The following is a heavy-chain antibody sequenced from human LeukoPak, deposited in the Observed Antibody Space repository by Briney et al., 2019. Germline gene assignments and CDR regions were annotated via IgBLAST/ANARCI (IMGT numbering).Heavy chain of an antibody. CDR3: ASDIAASGSFDY. V-gene: IGHV1-2*02. D-gene: IGHD6-13*01. CDR2: IDPYSGDT. CDR1: GYTFTDYY. Sequence: GASVKVSCKASGYTFTDYYIHWVRQAPGQGLVWMGWIDPYSGDTKYAQKIKGRVTMTRDTTISTVYMDLSRLTSDDTAVYFCASDIAASGSFDYWGLRTLVTVSS. J-gene: IGHJ4*02.